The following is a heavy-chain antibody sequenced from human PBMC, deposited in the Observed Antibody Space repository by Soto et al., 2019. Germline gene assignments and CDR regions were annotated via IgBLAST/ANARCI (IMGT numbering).Heavy chain of an antibody. V-gene: IGHV4-4*02. CDR1: GDSILSDKW. J-gene: IGHJ4*02. CDR2: IYHSGST. D-gene: IGHD6-13*01. Sequence: PSETLSLTCAVSGDSILSDKWWSWIRQPPGKGLQWIGEIYHSGSTKYNPSLKSRVIISVDKSKNQFSLKLSSVTDADTAVYYCARGETQQQRDYWGQGTLVTVS. CDR3: ARGETQQQRDY.